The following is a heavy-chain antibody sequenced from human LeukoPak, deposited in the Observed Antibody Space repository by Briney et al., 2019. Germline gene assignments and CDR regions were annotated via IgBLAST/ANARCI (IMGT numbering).Heavy chain of an antibody. J-gene: IGHJ4*02. CDR2: INPSGGST. Sequence: ASVKVSCKASGYTFTSYYMHWVRQAPGQGLEWMGIINPSGGSTSYAQKFQGRVTITADESTSTAYMELSSLRSEDTAVYYCARDGGVGATIMNYWGQGTLVTVSS. CDR3: ARDGGVGATIMNY. CDR1: GYTFTSYY. V-gene: IGHV1-46*01. D-gene: IGHD1-26*01.